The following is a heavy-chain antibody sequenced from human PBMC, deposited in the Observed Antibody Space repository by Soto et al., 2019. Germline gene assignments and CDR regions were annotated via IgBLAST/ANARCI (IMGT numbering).Heavy chain of an antibody. CDR3: ARGEFTTPDAFDI. V-gene: IGHV3-30-3*01. J-gene: IGHJ3*02. CDR1: GFTFSSYA. D-gene: IGHD3-3*01. CDR2: ISYDGSDK. Sequence: QVQLVESGGGVVPPGRSLRLSCAASGFTFSSYAMHWVRQAPGEGLEWVAVISYDGSDKYYADSVKGRFTISRDNSKNTRCLQMNSLRAEDTAVYYCARGEFTTPDAFDIWGQGTMVTVSS.